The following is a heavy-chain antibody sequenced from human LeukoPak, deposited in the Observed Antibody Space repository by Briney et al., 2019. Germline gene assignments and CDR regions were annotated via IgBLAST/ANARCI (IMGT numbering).Heavy chain of an antibody. CDR3: ARGGVEYSRVYYYGMDV. J-gene: IGHJ6*02. CDR2: MNPNSGNT. V-gene: IGHV1-8*01. Sequence: ASVKVSCKASGYTFTSYDINWVRQATGQGLEWMGWMNPNSGNTGYAQKFRGRVTMTRNTSISTAYMELSSLRSEDTAVYYCARGGVEYSRVYYYGMDVWGQGTTVTVSS. D-gene: IGHD6-6*01. CDR1: GYTFTSYD.